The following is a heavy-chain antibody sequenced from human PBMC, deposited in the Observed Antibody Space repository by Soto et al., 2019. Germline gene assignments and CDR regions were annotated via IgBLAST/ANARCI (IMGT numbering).Heavy chain of an antibody. D-gene: IGHD2-2*01. J-gene: IGHJ5*02. CDR1: GYTFTSYG. Sequence: QVQLVQSGAEVKKPGASVKVSCKASGYTFTSYGISWVRQAPGQGLEWMGWISAYNGNTNYAQKLQGRVTMTTDTSTSTAYMELRSLRSDDTAVYYCARGDIVLVPAAPRMNPPNWFDPWGQGTLVTVSS. V-gene: IGHV1-18*01. CDR3: ARGDIVLVPAAPRMNPPNWFDP. CDR2: ISAYNGNT.